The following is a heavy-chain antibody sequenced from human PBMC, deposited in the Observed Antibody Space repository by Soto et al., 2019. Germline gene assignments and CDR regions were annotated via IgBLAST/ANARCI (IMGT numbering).Heavy chain of an antibody. CDR3: ARGGWRQIDY. CDR2: IYYSGST. CDR1: GGSIGSYY. D-gene: IGHD3-3*01. J-gene: IGHJ4*02. V-gene: IGHV4-59*08. Sequence: QVQLQESGPGLVKPSETLSLTCSVSGGSIGSYYWRWIRQPPGKGLEWIGYIYYSGSTNYNPSLKSRVTIAADTAKHQYSLKLSSVTAADTAVYYCARGGWRQIDYWGQGTLVTVSS.